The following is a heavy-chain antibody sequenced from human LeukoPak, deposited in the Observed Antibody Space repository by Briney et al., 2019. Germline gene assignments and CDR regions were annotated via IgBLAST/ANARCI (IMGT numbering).Heavy chain of an antibody. J-gene: IGHJ3*02. CDR3: AKQRYDGFDI. V-gene: IGHV3-30*04. Sequence: GGSLRLSCAASGFTFSSYAMHWVRQAPGKGLEWVAVISYDGSNKYYADSVKGRFTISRDNSKNTLYLQMNSLRAEDTAVYYCAKQRYDGFDIWGQGTMVTVSS. CDR2: ISYDGSNK. D-gene: IGHD5-18*01. CDR1: GFTFSSYA.